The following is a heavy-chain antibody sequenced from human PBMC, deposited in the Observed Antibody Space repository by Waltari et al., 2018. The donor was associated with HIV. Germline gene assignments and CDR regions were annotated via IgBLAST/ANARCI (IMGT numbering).Heavy chain of an antibody. D-gene: IGHD5-12*01. CDR3: ANWDSGSRSFDY. CDR2: ISASGGTT. CDR1: GFTFRKYV. J-gene: IGHJ4*02. V-gene: IGHV3-23*01. Sequence: EVELLESGGGLVQPGGSLSLSCAASGFTFRKYVMKWVRQAPGKGLEWVSVISASGGTTSYGDSVRGRFTISRDNSINTLYLQMNSLRAEDTAVYYCANWDSGSRSFDYWGQGTLVTVSS.